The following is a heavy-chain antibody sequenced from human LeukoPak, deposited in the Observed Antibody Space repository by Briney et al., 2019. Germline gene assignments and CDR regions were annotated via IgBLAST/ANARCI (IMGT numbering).Heavy chain of an antibody. J-gene: IGHJ4*02. V-gene: IGHV4-4*02. Sequence: SETLSLTCAVSGASVSTSDWWSWVRQPPGKGLEWLGEIFHSGSTNYNLSLKSRVTISVDKSLNQFSLRLNSVTAADTAVYYCTRRFGYGVVGGYFDYWGQGALVTVSS. CDR2: IFHSGST. CDR3: TRRFGYGVVGGYFDY. D-gene: IGHD4/OR15-4a*01. CDR1: GASVSTSDW.